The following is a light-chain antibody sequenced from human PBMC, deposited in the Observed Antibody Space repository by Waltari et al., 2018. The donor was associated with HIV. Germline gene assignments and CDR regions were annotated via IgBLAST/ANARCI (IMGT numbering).Light chain of an antibody. J-gene: IGKJ4*01. CDR3: QQYDNLPLT. CDR2: YAS. CDR1: QEISNY. Sequence: DIQMTQSPSSLSASVGDRVTITCQESQEISNYLNWYQQKPGKDPKLLIYYASNLETGVPSRFSGSGSGTAFTFTLSSLHPEDIATYYCQQYDNLPLTFGGWTKVEIK. V-gene: IGKV1-33*01.